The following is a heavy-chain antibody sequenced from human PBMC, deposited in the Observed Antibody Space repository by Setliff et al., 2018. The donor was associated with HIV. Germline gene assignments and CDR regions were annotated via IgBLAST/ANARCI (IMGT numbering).Heavy chain of an antibody. Sequence: KPPETLSLTCTVSGDSISGHYWSWIRQPAGKGLEWIGRVYTSGSTNYNPSLKSRVTMSVDTSKNQSSLRLSSVNAAGTAVYYCARDFRLPVDAGLYHSYYMDVWGRGTTVTVSS. V-gene: IGHV4-4*07. D-gene: IGHD2-15*01. CDR1: GDSISGHY. J-gene: IGHJ6*03. CDR2: VYTSGST. CDR3: ARDFRLPVDAGLYHSYYMDV.